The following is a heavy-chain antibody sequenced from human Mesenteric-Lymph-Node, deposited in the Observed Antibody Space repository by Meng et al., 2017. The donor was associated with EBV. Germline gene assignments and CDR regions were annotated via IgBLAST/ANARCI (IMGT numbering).Heavy chain of an antibody. V-gene: IGHV3-15*01. CDR1: GFTFRNAW. J-gene: IGHJ4*02. Sequence: EVQLVESGGGWVKPGGSLRLACAASGFTFRNAWMSWVRQAPGKGLEWLGRIKSKSDGGSTDYAAPVKDRFTISRDDSKDTLYLQMNSLKTEDTAVYYCATLPIGYCSSSTCYSYFDYWGQGTLVTVSS. CDR2: IKSKSDGGST. CDR3: ATLPIGYCSSSTCYSYFDY. D-gene: IGHD2-2*01.